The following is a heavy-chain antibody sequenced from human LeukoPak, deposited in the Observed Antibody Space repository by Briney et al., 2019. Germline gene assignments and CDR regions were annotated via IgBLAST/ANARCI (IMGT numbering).Heavy chain of an antibody. D-gene: IGHD6-19*01. V-gene: IGHV1-18*01. CDR3: ARSPPLAVAGTFDY. CDR1: GYTFTSYG. J-gene: IGHJ4*02. Sequence: GASVKVSCKASGYTFTSYGISWVRQAPGQGLEWMGWISAYNGNTNYAQKLQGRVTMTTDTSTSPAYIELRSLRSDDTAVYYCARSPPLAVAGTFDYWGQGTLVTVSS. CDR2: ISAYNGNT.